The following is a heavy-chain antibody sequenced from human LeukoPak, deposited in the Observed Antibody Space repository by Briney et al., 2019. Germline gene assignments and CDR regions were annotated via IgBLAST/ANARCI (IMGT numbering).Heavy chain of an antibody. CDR3: ARGGIGNADY. CDR1: GITFSSYW. V-gene: IGHV3-74*01. Sequence: GGSLRLSCAASGITFSSYWMHWVRQAPGKGLVWVSRINDDGSSTIHADSVKGRFTISRDNTKNTLYLQMNSPRAEDTGVYFCARGGIGNADYWGQGTLVTVSS. D-gene: IGHD3-16*01. CDR2: INDDGSST. J-gene: IGHJ4*02.